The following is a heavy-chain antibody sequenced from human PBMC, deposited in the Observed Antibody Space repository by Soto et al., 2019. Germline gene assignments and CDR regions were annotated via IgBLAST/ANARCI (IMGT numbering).Heavy chain of an antibody. CDR1: GFSLTTSGVA. J-gene: IGHJ4*02. Sequence: QITLNESGPTVVRPTETLTLTCRFSGFSLTTSGVAVGWIRQSPGKAPEWLALIYWDDDKRYSASLKSRLTITKHTSKNQVVLTVSDLDPTDTATYYCAHRVLRTVIGLVTTTAIYFDFWGQGTPVAVSS. CDR2: IYWDDDK. V-gene: IGHV2-5*02. CDR3: AHRVLRTVIGLVTTTAIYFDF. D-gene: IGHD3-3*01.